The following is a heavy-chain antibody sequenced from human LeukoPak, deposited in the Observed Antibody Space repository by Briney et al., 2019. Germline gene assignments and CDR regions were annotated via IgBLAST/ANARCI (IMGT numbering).Heavy chain of an antibody. CDR3: ARADSNYVAFDI. D-gene: IGHD4-11*01. CDR1: GFTFSSYS. V-gene: IGHV3-21*01. CDR2: ISSSSSYI. Sequence: GGSLRLSCAACGFTFSSYSMNWVRQAPGKGLEWVSSISSSSSYIYYADSVKGRFTISRDNAKNSLYLQMNSLRAEDTAVYYCARADSNYVAFDIWGQGTMVTVSS. J-gene: IGHJ3*02.